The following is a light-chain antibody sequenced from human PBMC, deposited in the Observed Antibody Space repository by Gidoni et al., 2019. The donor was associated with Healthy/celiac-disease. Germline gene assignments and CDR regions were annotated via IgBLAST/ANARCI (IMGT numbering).Light chain of an antibody. CDR3: QSYDSSLSVV. V-gene: IGLV1-40*01. CDR1: SSNIGAGYD. CDR2: GTS. Sequence: QSVLTPPPSVSGAPGQRVPISCTGSSSNIGAGYDVHWYQQLPGTAPKLLIYGTSNRPSGVPDRFSGSKSGTSASLAITGLQAEDEADYYCQSYDSSLSVVFGGGTKLTVL. J-gene: IGLJ2*01.